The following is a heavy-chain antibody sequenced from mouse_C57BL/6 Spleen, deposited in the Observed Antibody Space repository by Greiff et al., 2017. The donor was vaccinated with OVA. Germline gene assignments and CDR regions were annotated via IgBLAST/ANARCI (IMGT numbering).Heavy chain of an antibody. V-gene: IGHV5-9*01. CDR1: GFTFSSYT. CDR2: ISGGGGNT. D-gene: IGHD1-1*01. Sequence: EVNVVESGGGLVKPGGSLKLSCAASGFTFSSYTMSWVRQTPEKRLEWVATISGGGGNTYYPDSVKGRFTISRDNAKNTLYLQMSSLRSEDTALYYCASRGTVVGYFDYWGQGTTLTVSS. CDR3: ASRGTVVGYFDY. J-gene: IGHJ2*01.